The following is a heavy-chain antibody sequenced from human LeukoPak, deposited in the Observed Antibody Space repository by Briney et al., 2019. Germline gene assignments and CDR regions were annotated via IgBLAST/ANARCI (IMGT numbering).Heavy chain of an antibody. CDR2: IKQDGGEK. V-gene: IGHV3-7*01. J-gene: IGHJ4*02. Sequence: GGSLRLSCAASGFIFNSHSMNWVRQAPGKGLEWVANIKQDGGEKYYVDSVKGRFTISRDNAKNSVYLQMNNLRAADTAMYYCTKSGTTFDYWGLGTLVTVSS. D-gene: IGHD1-14*01. CDR1: GFIFNSHS. CDR3: TKSGTTFDY.